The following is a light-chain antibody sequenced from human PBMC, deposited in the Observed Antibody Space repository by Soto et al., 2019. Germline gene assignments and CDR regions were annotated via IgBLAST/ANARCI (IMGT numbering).Light chain of an antibody. Sequence: IQMTQSPSSLSASVGDRVTITCRARQSISSYLNWYQQKPGKVPKRLIYAASSLQIGVPSRFSGSGSGTDFTLTISSLQPEDFATYYCQQSYSTPRAFAQATKVDIK. J-gene: IGKJ1*01. CDR3: QQSYSTPRA. CDR2: AAS. V-gene: IGKV1-39*01. CDR1: QSISSY.